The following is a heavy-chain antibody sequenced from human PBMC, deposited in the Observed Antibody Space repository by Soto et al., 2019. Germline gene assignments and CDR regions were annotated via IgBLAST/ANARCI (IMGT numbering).Heavy chain of an antibody. Sequence: QVQLQESGPGLVKPSQTLSLTCTVSGGSISSGDYYWSWIRQPPGKGLEWIGYIYYSGSTYYNPSLKRRVTISVDTSKNQFSLKLSSVTAADTAVYYCARAVRVSGYSSGWYWFDPWGQGTLVTVSS. J-gene: IGHJ5*02. D-gene: IGHD6-19*01. CDR1: GGSISSGDYY. CDR3: ARAVRVSGYSSGWYWFDP. V-gene: IGHV4-30-4*01. CDR2: IYYSGST.